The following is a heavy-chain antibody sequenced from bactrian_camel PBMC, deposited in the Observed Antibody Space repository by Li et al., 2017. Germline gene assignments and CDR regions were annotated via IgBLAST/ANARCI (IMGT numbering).Heavy chain of an antibody. CDR2: ITSDGSTT. J-gene: IGHJ4*01. D-gene: IGHD6*01. Sequence: VQLVESGGGLVQPGGSLRLSCAASGFTFSPYDMAWVRQAPGKGLEWVSLITSDGSTTYYADSVKGRFTISRDNAKNTVFLQLNSLKTEDMAMYYCAKTGDGGSWGPRSPSP. V-gene: IGHV3S40*01. CDR1: GFTFSPYD.